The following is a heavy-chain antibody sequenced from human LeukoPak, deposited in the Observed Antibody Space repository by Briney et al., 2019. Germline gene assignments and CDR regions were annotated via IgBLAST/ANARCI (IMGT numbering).Heavy chain of an antibody. V-gene: IGHV3-48*03. Sequence: GGSLRLSCAASGFTFLTYEMNWVRQAPGKGLEWVSYISSSGSTIFYADSVKGRFTISRDNGNNSLYLQMNSLTAEDTALYYCGRDGTENQWGQGTQVTVSS. CDR3: GRDGTENQ. D-gene: IGHD1-14*01. CDR2: ISSSGSTI. CDR1: GFTFLTYE. J-gene: IGHJ4*02.